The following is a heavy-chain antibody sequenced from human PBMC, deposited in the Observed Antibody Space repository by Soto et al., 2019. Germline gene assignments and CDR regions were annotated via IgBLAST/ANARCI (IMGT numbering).Heavy chain of an antibody. V-gene: IGHV3-30*18. CDR3: AKAPKTNKDFWSVYSVPDYFDY. Sequence: QVDLVESGGVVVQPGRSLRLSCIVSGFTFSNYGMHWVRQAPGRGLEWVAVISFDGSFTYYADSVKDRFTISRDTSKNTLYLQMNSLNPEDSAVYYCAKAPKTNKDFWSVYSVPDYFDYWGQGTRVTVSS. J-gene: IGHJ4*02. CDR1: GFTFSNYG. D-gene: IGHD3-3*01. CDR2: ISFDGSFT.